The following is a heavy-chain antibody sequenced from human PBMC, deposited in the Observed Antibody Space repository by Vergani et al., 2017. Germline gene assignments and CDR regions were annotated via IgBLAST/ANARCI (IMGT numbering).Heavy chain of an antibody. CDR1: RSTFKTYG. Sequence: QGQLVESGGGIVQPGRSLTLSCVASRSTFKTYGMHWVRQAPGKGLEWVGLIYYDGSNAYYADSVKGRFTISRDNSKNTLYLQMSSLRAEDTAVYYCAREGIAARGTPFDYWGQGTLVTVSS. CDR3: AREGIAARGTPFDY. V-gene: IGHV3-33*01. J-gene: IGHJ4*02. CDR2: IYYDGSNA. D-gene: IGHD6-6*01.